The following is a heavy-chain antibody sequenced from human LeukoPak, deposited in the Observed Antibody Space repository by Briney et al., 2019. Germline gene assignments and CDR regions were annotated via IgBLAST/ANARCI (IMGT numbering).Heavy chain of an antibody. CDR1: GFTFSSYG. D-gene: IGHD1-7*01. CDR2: ISYDGSNK. Sequence: AGGSLRLSCAASGFTFSSYGMHWVRQAPGKGPEWVAVISYDGSNKYYADSVKGRFTISRDNSKNTLYLQMNSLRAEDTAVYYCAKDRYGDTPRYWVQNYAFDYWGQGTLVTVSS. V-gene: IGHV3-30*18. CDR3: AKDRYGDTPRYWVQNYAFDY. J-gene: IGHJ4*02.